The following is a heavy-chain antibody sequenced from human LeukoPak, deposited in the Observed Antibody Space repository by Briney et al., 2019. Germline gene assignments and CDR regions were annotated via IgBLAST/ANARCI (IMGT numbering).Heavy chain of an antibody. J-gene: IGHJ4*02. CDR2: INWNGGRT. CDR3: AKYSGTKPYYFDY. CDR1: GFTFDDYG. V-gene: IGHV3-20*04. Sequence: GGSLRLSCAASGFTFDDYGMSWVRQAPGKGLEWVSGINWNGGRTGYADSVKGRFTISRDNAKNSLYLQMNSLRAEDTAVYYCAKYSGTKPYYFDYWGQGTLVTVSS. D-gene: IGHD1-26*01.